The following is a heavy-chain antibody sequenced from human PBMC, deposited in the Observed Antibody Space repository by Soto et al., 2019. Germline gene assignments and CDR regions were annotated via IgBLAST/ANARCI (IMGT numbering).Heavy chain of an antibody. CDR3: ERSLGVGYGSGKSHYYYGMDV. V-gene: IGHV1-69*01. J-gene: IGHJ6*02. CDR1: GGTFSSYA. Sequence: QVQLVQSGAEVKKPGSSVKVSCKASGGTFSSYAISWVRQAPGQGLEWMGGIIPICGTANYAQKFQGRVTITADESTSHASIEQSSLRSEDTAVYYCERSLGVGYGSGKSHYYYGMDVWGQGTTVTGSS. D-gene: IGHD3-10*01. CDR2: IIPICGTA.